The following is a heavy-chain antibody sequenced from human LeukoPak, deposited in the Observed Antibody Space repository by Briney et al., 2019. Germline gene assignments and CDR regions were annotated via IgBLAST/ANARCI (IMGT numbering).Heavy chain of an antibody. Sequence: SETLSLTCSVSGGSISSYYWSWIRQPPGRGLEWIGYIYYSGRTSYNPSLKSRVTISVDTSKNQFSLRLSSVTAADTAVYYCARGPPYYYDSSGYWSNFDYWGQGTLVTVSS. CDR2: IYYSGRT. CDR3: ARGPPYYYDSSGYWSNFDY. D-gene: IGHD3-22*01. CDR1: GGSISSYY. J-gene: IGHJ4*02. V-gene: IGHV4-59*01.